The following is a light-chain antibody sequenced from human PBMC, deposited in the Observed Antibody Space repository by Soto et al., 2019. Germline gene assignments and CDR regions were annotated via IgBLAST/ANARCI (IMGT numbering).Light chain of an antibody. J-gene: IGLJ2*01. V-gene: IGLV2-8*01. CDR3: SSFAGSPVV. CDR2: EVS. Sequence: QSALTQPPSASGSPGQSVTITCSGTSSDVGEENYVSWYQQHPGKVPTLILYEVSKRPSGVPNRYSGSSSGNTASLTVSRLHAEDKADYSYSSFAGSPVVFGRGTELTVL. CDR1: SSDVGEENY.